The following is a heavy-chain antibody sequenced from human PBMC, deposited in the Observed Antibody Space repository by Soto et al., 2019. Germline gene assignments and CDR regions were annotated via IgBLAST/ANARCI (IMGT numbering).Heavy chain of an antibody. Sequence: HVTLKESGPVLVKPTEPLTLTCTVSGFSLSNGKVGVSWIRQPPGKALERLAHIFSNDEKSYRTSLKSRLTISEDTPKSQVVLTMTNVDPVDTATYYCARILFGRSVAGGYFYMDVWGKGTTVTVSS. D-gene: IGHD6-19*01. CDR3: ARILFGRSVAGGYFYMDV. CDR2: IFSNDEK. V-gene: IGHV2-26*01. CDR1: GFSLSNGKVG. J-gene: IGHJ6*03.